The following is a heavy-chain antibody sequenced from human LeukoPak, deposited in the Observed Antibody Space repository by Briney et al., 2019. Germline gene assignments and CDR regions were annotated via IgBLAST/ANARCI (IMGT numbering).Heavy chain of an antibody. D-gene: IGHD3-10*01. V-gene: IGHV3-53*01. Sequence: GESLRLSCAASGFIVSSNYMSWVRQAPGKGLEWVSVVYDGGSTYYADSVKGRFSISRDNSKNTLLLQMNSLRAEDTAVYYCARNYYGSGSRAFDIWGQGTMVTVSS. CDR1: GFIVSSNY. CDR2: VYDGGST. J-gene: IGHJ3*02. CDR3: ARNYYGSGSRAFDI.